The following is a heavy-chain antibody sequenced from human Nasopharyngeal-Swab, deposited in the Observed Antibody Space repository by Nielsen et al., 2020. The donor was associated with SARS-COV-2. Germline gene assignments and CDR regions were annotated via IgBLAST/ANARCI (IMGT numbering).Heavy chain of an antibody. CDR3: ARDGIYCSSTSCYAAYFDY. V-gene: IGHV3-21*01. Sequence: WIRQPLGKGLEWVSSLSSSSRYLYSADSVPGLFTISRDNAKNSLYLQMNSLRAEDTAVYYCARDGIYCSSTSCYAAYFDYWGQGTLVTVSS. J-gene: IGHJ4*02. CDR2: LSSSSRYL. D-gene: IGHD2-2*01.